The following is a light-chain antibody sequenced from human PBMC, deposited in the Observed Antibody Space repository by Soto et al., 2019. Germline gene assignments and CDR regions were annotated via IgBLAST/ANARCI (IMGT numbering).Light chain of an antibody. V-gene: IGKV1-39*01. CDR3: QQSYSTPRT. J-gene: IGKJ1*01. CDR1: ETISSY. CDR2: AAS. Sequence: IQMTQSPSSLSASVGDRVTITCRASETISSYLNWYQQKPGKAPKLLIYAASSLQSGVPSRFSGSGSGTDFTLTISSLQPEDFATYYCQQSYSTPRTSGQPTSVDIK.